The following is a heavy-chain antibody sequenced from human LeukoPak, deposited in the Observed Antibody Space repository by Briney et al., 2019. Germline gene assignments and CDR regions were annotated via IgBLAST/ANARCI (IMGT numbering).Heavy chain of an antibody. D-gene: IGHD6-6*01. CDR2: INHSEST. CDR3: ARGLKAARPFDY. CDR1: GGSFSGYY. Sequence: PSETLSLTCAVYGGSFSGYYWSWIRQPPGKGLEWIGEINHSESTNYNPSLKSRVTISVDTSKNQFYLKLSSVTAADTAVYYCARGLKAARPFDYWGQGTLVTVSS. V-gene: IGHV4-34*01. J-gene: IGHJ4*02.